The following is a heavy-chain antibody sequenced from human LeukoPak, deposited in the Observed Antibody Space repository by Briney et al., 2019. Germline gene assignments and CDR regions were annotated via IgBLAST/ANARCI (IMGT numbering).Heavy chain of an antibody. Sequence: PGGSLRLSCAASGFTFSTYAMSWVRQAPGKGLEGVSGISGGSGNTYYADSVKGRFTISRDNSKNTVYLQMNSLRAEDTAVYYCARDSSGYSLYDSWGQGTLVTVSS. D-gene: IGHD3-22*01. CDR3: ARDSSGYSLYDS. V-gene: IGHV3-23*01. CDR2: ISGGSGNT. J-gene: IGHJ4*02. CDR1: GFTFSTYA.